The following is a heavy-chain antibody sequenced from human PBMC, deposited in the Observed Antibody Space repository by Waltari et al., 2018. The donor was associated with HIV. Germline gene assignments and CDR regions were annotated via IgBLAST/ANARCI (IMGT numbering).Heavy chain of an antibody. Sequence: QVHLLQSGAEVKKPGASVKVSCKASGYTFTSYPIHWLRQAPGQRLEWMAWIKAGTGNTKYSQNFQGRVTITRDTSASTAYMELSSLRSEDTAVYYCARHNSSWYGTFDHWGQGTLVTVSS. CDR2: IKAGTGNT. J-gene: IGHJ4*02. V-gene: IGHV1-3*01. CDR3: ARHNSSWYGTFDH. D-gene: IGHD6-19*01. CDR1: GYTFTSYP.